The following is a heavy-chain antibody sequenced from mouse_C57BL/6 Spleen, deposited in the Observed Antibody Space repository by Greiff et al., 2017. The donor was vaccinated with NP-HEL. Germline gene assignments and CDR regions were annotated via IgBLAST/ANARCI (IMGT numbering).Heavy chain of an antibody. CDR2: IYPGDGDT. J-gene: IGHJ2*01. Sequence: QVQLQQSGAELVKPGASVKISCKASGYAFSSYWMNWVKQRPGKGLEWIGQIYPGDGDTNYNGKFKGKATLTADKSSSTAYMQLSSLTSEDSAVYFCARMGIYYGNFDYWGQGTTLTVSS. CDR3: ARMGIYYGNFDY. CDR1: GYAFSSYW. V-gene: IGHV1-80*01. D-gene: IGHD2-1*01.